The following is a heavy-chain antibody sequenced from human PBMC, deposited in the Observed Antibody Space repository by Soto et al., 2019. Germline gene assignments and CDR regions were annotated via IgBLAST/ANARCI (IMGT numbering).Heavy chain of an antibody. D-gene: IGHD5-12*01. J-gene: IGHJ4*02. Sequence: GASVKVSCKASGGTFSSYTISWVRQAPGQGLEWMGRITPILGIANYAQKFQGRVTITADKSTSTAYMELSSLRSEDTAVYYCASHVDIVATSDYWGQGTLVTVSS. CDR3: ASHVDIVATSDY. CDR1: GGTFSSYT. V-gene: IGHV1-69*02. CDR2: ITPILGIA.